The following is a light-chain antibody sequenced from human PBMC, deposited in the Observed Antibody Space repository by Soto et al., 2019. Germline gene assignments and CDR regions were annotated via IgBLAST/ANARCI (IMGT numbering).Light chain of an antibody. Sequence: DIPMTQSPSTLSASVGDRVTITCRASQSVRRWLAWYQQKPGKAPKLLIYEASSLESGVPSRFSSSGSGTEFTLTISSLQPDDVATYYCQQYNSYSLYTFGQGTKLEIK. V-gene: IGKV1-5*03. CDR3: QQYNSYSLYT. CDR2: EAS. J-gene: IGKJ2*01. CDR1: QSVRRW.